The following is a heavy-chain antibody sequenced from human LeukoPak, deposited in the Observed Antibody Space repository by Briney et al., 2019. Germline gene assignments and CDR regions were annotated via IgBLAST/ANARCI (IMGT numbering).Heavy chain of an antibody. CDR2: INHSGST. J-gene: IGHJ4*02. D-gene: IGHD7-27*01. V-gene: IGHV4-34*01. Sequence: ASETLSLTCAVYGGSFSGYYWSWIRQPPGKGLEWIGEINHSGSTNYNPSLKSRVTISVDTSKNQFSLKLSSVTAADTAVYYCARGLGRGNYWGQGTLVTVSS. CDR1: GGSFSGYY. CDR3: ARGLGRGNY.